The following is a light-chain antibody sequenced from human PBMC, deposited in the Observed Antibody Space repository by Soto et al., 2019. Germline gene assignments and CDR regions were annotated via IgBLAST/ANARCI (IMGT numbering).Light chain of an antibody. CDR1: QGISSY. V-gene: IGKV1-9*01. Sequence: DIQLTQSPSFLSASVGDRVTITCRASQGISSYLAWYQQKPGKAPKLLIYAASTLQSGVPSRFSGSGSGTEFTLTIRSLQSEDFAVYYCQQYNNWPPITFGQGTRLEIK. CDR2: AAS. J-gene: IGKJ5*01. CDR3: QQYNNWPPIT.